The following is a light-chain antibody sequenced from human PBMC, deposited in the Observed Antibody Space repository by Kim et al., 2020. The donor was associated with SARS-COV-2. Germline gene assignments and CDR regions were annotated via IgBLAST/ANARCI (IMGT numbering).Light chain of an antibody. CDR1: KLGDKY. CDR2: QDS. Sequence: SYELTQPPSVSVSTGRTASITCSGAKLGDKYACWYQQQPGQSPVLVIYQDSKRPSGIPERFSGSNSGNTATLPISGTQAMDEADYYCQAWDSSTVVFGRG. CDR3: QAWDSSTVV. V-gene: IGLV3-1*01. J-gene: IGLJ2*01.